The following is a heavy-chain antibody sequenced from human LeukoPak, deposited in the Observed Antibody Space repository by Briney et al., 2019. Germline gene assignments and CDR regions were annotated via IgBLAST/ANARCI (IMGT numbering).Heavy chain of an antibody. J-gene: IGHJ4*02. V-gene: IGHV1-2*02. D-gene: IGHD3-22*01. CDR3: ARETYYYDSSGYYGY. CDR1: GYTFTGYY. Sequence: ASVTVSCTASGYTFTGYYMHWVRQAPGQGLEWMGWINPNSGGTNYAQKFQGRVTMTRDTSISTAYMELSRLRSDDTAVYYCARETYYYDSSGYYGYWGQGTLVTVSS. CDR2: INPNSGGT.